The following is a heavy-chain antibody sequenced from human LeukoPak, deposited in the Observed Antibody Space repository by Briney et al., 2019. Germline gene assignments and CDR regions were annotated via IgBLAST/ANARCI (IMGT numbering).Heavy chain of an antibody. Sequence: SETLSLTCAVYGGSLSGYYWSWIRQPPGKGLEWIGEINHSRSTNYNPSLKSRVTISVDTSKNQFSLKLSSVTAADTAVYYCARGRYYDILTGYYYYGMDVWGKGTTVTVSS. V-gene: IGHV4-34*01. J-gene: IGHJ6*04. CDR3: ARGRYYDILTGYYYYGMDV. CDR2: INHSRST. D-gene: IGHD3-9*01. CDR1: GGSLSGYY.